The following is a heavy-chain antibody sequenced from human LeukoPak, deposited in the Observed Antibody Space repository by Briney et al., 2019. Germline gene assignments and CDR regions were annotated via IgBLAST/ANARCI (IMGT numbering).Heavy chain of an antibody. D-gene: IGHD3-10*01. CDR1: GFALNSYD. V-gene: IGHV3-23*01. J-gene: IGHJ4*02. CDR2: ISGSGGST. CDR3: ARSGSGSYYIFGRRKNYFDY. Sequence: GGSLRLSCAASGFALNSYDLHWVRQAPGKGLEWVSAISGSGGSTYYADSVKGRFTISRENAKNSLYLQMNSLRAGDTAVYYCARSGSGSYYIFGRRKNYFDYWGQGTLVTVSS.